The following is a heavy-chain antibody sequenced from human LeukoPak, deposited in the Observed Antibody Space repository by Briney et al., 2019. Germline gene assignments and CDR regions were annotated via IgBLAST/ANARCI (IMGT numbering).Heavy chain of an antibody. V-gene: IGHV4-34*01. J-gene: IGHJ3*02. CDR3: SGGSGGNGVLPI. D-gene: IGHD2-15*01. CDR2: INHSGST. CDR1: GGSFSGYY. Sequence: PSETLSLTCAVYGGSFSGYYWSWIRQPPGKGLEWIGEINHSGSTNYNPSLKSRVTISVDTSKNQFSLKLSSVTAADTAVYYCSGGSGGNGVLPIWGQGQWSPSLQ.